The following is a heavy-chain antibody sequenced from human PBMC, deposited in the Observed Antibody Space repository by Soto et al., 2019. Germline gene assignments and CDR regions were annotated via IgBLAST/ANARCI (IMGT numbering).Heavy chain of an antibody. CDR3: ARGWGFGFDP. D-gene: IGHD3-10*01. CDR2: INHSGST. V-gene: IGHV4-34*01. CDR1: GGSFSGPN. J-gene: IGHJ5*02. Sequence: QVQLQQWGAGLLKPSETLSLACAVYGGSFSGPNWSWIRQPPGKGLEWIGEINHSGSTNYNPSVKRRVTISIDMSKYQYSLKVSSVTAADTAVYYCARGWGFGFDPWGQGILVTVSS.